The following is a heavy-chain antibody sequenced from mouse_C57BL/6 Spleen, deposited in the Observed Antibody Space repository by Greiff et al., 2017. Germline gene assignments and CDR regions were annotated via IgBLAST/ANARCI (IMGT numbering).Heavy chain of an antibody. J-gene: IGHJ1*03. CDR3: ANSAGVSTRCFEV. CDR2: IYPSDSET. Sequence: QVQLQQPGAELVRPGSSVKLSCKASGYTFTSYWMDWVKQRPGQGLEWIGNIYPSDSETHYNQKFKDKATLTIYKSSSIAYMPLSSLTSEDSAVYYCANSAGVSTRCFEVWGTGTTVTVSS. V-gene: IGHV1-61*01. D-gene: IGHD5-1*01. CDR1: GYTFTSYW.